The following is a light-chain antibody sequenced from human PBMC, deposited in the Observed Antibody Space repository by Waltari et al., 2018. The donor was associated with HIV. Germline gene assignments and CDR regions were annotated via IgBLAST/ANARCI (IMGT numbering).Light chain of an antibody. CDR3: AVWDDSLSGQV. CDR2: GNT. Sequence: QSVLIQSASTSGTPGQRVTISCSGSNSNIGRYTDYCYHHFPGTAPTLLIYGNTQRPSGVPDRFSGSKSGTSASLAISGLRSEDEGDYYCAVWDDSLSGQVFGGGTKVTVL. J-gene: IGLJ3*02. CDR1: NSNIGRYT. V-gene: IGLV1-47*01.